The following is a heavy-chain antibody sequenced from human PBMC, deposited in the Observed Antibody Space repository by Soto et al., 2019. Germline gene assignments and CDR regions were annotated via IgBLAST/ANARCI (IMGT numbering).Heavy chain of an antibody. CDR3: ARDDHDFWSAYYTSDY. D-gene: IGHD3-3*01. CDR2: ISGFNGNT. J-gene: IGHJ4*02. CDR1: GYTFTSYG. V-gene: IGHV1-18*01. Sequence: QVQLVQSGAVVKKPGASVKVSCKASGYTFTSYGISWVRQAPGQGLEWMGGISGFNGNTNYAQKFQGRVTMTTDTSTTTAYMELRSLRSDDTAVYYCARDDHDFWSAYYTSDYWGQGTLVTVSS.